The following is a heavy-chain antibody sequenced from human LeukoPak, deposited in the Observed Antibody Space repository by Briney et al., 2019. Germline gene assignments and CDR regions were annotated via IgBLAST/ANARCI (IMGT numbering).Heavy chain of an antibody. J-gene: IGHJ6*02. CDR1: GGYISSYY. CDR3: ARARRYCSGGSCYEYYYGMDV. CDR2: IYTSGST. D-gene: IGHD2-15*01. V-gene: IGHV4-4*07. Sequence: PSETLSLTCTVCGGYISSYYWSWIRQPAGKGLEWIGRIYTSGSTNYNPSLKSRVTMSVDTSKNQFSLKLSSVTAADTAVYYCARARRYCSGGSCYEYYYGMDVWGQGTTVTVSS.